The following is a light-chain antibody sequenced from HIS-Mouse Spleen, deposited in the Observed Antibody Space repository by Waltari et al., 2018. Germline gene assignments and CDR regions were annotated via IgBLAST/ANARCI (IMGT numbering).Light chain of an antibody. V-gene: IGLV3-25*03. CDR1: ALPKQY. Sequence: SYELTQPPSVSVSPGQTARITCPGDALPKQYAYWYQQKPGQAPGLVLYKDSGGTSGIPEGFSGSSSGTTVTLTISGVQAEDEGDYYCQTADSSGTYVVFGGGTKLTVL. CDR2: KDS. J-gene: IGLJ2*01. CDR3: QTADSSGTYVV.